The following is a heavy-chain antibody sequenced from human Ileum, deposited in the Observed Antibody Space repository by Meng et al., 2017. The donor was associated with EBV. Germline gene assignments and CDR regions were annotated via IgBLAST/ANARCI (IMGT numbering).Heavy chain of an antibody. CDR2: IYHSGST. D-gene: IGHD6-19*01. Sequence: QVQLQASGPGLVKPSGTLSLTCAVSGGAIISRNWWSWVRQPPGKGLEWIGEIYHSGSTNYNPFLKSRVTISVDKSKNQFSLNLSSVTAADTAVYYCARVGQWLPIDYWGQGTLVTVSS. CDR3: ARVGQWLPIDY. V-gene: IGHV4-4*02. CDR1: GGAIISRNW. J-gene: IGHJ4*02.